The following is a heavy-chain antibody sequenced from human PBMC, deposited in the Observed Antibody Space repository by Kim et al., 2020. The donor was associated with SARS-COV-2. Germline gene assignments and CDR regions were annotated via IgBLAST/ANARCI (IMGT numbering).Heavy chain of an antibody. CDR1: DESVTSSSYY. J-gene: IGHJ1*01. CDR3: ARAFCTAFSCYWVH. Sequence: SETLSLTCTVSDESVTSSSYYCGWIRQPPGKGLQWVGSAYYSGSTYYNPSLKSRVTISVDTSKSQFSLKLRSVTAADTAVYYCARAFCTAFSCYWVHWG. D-gene: IGHD2-2*01. V-gene: IGHV4-39*07. CDR2: AYYSGST.